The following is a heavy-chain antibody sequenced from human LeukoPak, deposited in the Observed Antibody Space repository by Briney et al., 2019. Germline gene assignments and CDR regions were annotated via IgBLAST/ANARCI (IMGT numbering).Heavy chain of an antibody. CDR3: ARTYSSGWYGGFDP. CDR1: GFTVSSNY. CDR2: IYSGGST. J-gene: IGHJ5*02. D-gene: IGHD6-19*01. Sequence: GGSLRLSCTASGFTVSSNYMSWVRQAPGKGLEWVSVIYSGGSTYYADSVKGRFTISRDNSKNTLYLQMNSLRAEDTAVYYCARTYSSGWYGGFDPWGQGTLVTVSS. V-gene: IGHV3-53*01.